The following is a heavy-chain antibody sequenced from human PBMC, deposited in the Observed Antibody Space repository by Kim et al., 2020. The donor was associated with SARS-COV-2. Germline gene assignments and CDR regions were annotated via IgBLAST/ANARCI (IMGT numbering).Heavy chain of an antibody. CDR3: AKFSSFGFGDSGDY. Sequence: HSGKGRFTISRDNSKDTLYLQMNSLRAEDTAVYYCAKFSSFGFGDSGDYWGQGTLVTVSS. V-gene: IGHV3-23*03. J-gene: IGHJ4*02. D-gene: IGHD3-10*01.